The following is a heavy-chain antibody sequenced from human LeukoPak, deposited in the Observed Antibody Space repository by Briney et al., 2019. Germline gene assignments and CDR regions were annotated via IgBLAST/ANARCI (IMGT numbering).Heavy chain of an antibody. CDR2: IYYSGST. J-gene: IGHJ4*02. V-gene: IGHV4-59*12. CDR3: ARDFLDDYGVQLFDY. CDR1: GGSISSYY. D-gene: IGHD4-17*01. Sequence: SETLSLTCTVSGGSISSYYWSWIRQPPGKGLEWIGYIYYSGSTNYNPSLKSRVTISVDTSKNQFSLKLSSVTAADTAVYYCARDFLDDYGVQLFDYWGQGTLVTVSS.